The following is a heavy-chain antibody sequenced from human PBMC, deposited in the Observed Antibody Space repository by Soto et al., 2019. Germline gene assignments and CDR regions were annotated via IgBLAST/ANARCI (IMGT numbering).Heavy chain of an antibody. Sequence: QVQLQESGPGLVKPSETLSLTCTVSGGSISSYYWSWIRQPAGKGLEWIGRIYTSGRTNYNPSLKSRVTMSLDTSKNQFSLKLSSVTAADTAVYYCARTTLDYDILTGYYTIGWFDPWGQGTLVTVSS. CDR1: GGSISSYY. D-gene: IGHD3-9*01. V-gene: IGHV4-4*07. J-gene: IGHJ5*02. CDR2: IYTSGRT. CDR3: ARTTLDYDILTGYYTIGWFDP.